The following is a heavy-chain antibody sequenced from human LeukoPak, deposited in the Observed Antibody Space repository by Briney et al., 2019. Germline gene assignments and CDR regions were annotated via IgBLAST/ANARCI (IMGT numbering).Heavy chain of an antibody. CDR3: ARGESYFDH. CDR1: GGSISSYY. CDR2: IYSSGST. Sequence: SETLSLTCTVSGGSISSYYWSWIRQPAGKGLEWIGYIYSSGSTTYNPSLKSRVTISVDTSKNQFSLKLTSMTATDTAVYYCARGESYFDHWGQGTLVTVSS. V-gene: IGHV4-59*01. J-gene: IGHJ4*02.